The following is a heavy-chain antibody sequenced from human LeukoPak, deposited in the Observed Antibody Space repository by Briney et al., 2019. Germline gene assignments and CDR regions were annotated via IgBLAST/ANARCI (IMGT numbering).Heavy chain of an antibody. D-gene: IGHD5-18*01. J-gene: IGHJ5*02. CDR2: IYDTGST. V-gene: IGHV4-39*01. Sequence: SETLSLTCTVSGDSMSSSSVYYWGWIGQAPGKGLEWIGSIYDTGSTHYSPPIQSRVSIYLEKSHNQFSLKLTSVTAADTAVYYCARLRGYSYAADPWGRGTLVTVSS. CDR1: GDSMSSSSVYY. CDR3: ARLRGYSYAADP.